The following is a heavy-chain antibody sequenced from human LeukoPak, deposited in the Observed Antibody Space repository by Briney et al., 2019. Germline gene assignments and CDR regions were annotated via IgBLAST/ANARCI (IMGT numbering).Heavy chain of an antibody. V-gene: IGHV3-30*03. J-gene: IGHJ4*02. D-gene: IGHD4-23*01. CDR2: ISYDGSNK. CDR3: ARDHYGVNSVDY. Sequence: QPGRSLRLSCAASGFTFSSYGMHWVRQAPGKGLEWVAVISYDGSNKYYADSVKGRFTISRDNAKNTLYLQMNSLRAEDTAVYYCARDHYGVNSVDYWGQGILVTVSS. CDR1: GFTFSSYG.